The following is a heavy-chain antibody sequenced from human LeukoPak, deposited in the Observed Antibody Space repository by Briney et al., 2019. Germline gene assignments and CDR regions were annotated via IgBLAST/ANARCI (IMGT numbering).Heavy chain of an antibody. CDR2: ISAYNGNT. V-gene: IGHV1-18*01. J-gene: IGHJ2*01. CDR3: ARDRYDFWSGIRGRYFDL. Sequence: GASVKVSCKASGYTFTSYGISWVRQAPGQGLEWMGWISAYNGNTNYAQKLQGRVTMTTDTSTSTAYMELRSLRSDDTAVYYCARDRYDFWSGIRGRYFDLWGRGTLVTVSS. D-gene: IGHD3-3*01. CDR1: GYTFTSYG.